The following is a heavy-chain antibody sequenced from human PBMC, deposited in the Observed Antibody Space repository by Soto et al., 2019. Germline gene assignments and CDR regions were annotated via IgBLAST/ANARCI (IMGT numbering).Heavy chain of an antibody. CDR2: IHYSGST. J-gene: IGHJ6*03. Sequence: PSETLSLTCTVSGDSIRSYYWSWIRQPPGKGLEWIGYIHYSGSTNYNPSLKRRATISIDTSKDQISLKLSSVTAADKAVYYCARAPYSYGLNYYYYYYMDVWGKGTTVTVSS. V-gene: IGHV4-59*01. CDR1: GDSIRSYY. D-gene: IGHD5-18*01. CDR3: ARAPYSYGLNYYYYYYMDV.